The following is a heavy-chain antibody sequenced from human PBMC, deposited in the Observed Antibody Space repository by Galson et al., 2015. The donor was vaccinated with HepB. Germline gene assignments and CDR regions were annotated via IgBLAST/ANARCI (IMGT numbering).Heavy chain of an antibody. CDR2: INPNSGGT. D-gene: IGHD2-15*01. CDR1: GYTFTGYY. CDR3: ARDQGLYCSGGSCYNNEFDY. J-gene: IGHJ4*02. V-gene: IGHV1-2*02. Sequence: SVKVSCKASGYTFTGYYMHWVRQAPGQGLEWMGWINPNSGGTNYAQKFQGRVTMTRDTSISTAYMELSRLRSDDTAVYYCARDQGLYCSGGSCYNNEFDYWGQGTLVTVSS.